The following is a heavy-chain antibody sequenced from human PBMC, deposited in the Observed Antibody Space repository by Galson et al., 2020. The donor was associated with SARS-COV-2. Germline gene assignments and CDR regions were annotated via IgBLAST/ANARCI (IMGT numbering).Heavy chain of an antibody. D-gene: IGHD3-10*01. CDR1: GFTFSSYD. CDR2: ISGSGGST. CDR3: AKPVGLLWFGEPVDAFDI. J-gene: IGHJ3*02. V-gene: IGHV3-23*01. Sequence: TGGSLRLSCAASGFTFSSYDMSCVRQAPGKGLEWVAAISGSGGSTYYADSVKGRFTISRDNSKNTLYLQMNSLRAVDTAVYYCAKPVGLLWFGEPVDAFDIWGQGTMVTVSS.